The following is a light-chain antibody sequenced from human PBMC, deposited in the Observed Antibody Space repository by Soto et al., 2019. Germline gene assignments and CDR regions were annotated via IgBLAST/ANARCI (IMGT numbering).Light chain of an antibody. CDR2: AAS. Sequence: DIQMTQSPSTLSASVGDRVTITCLASQSISSRLAWYQQKPGKAPKLLIYAASTLQSGVPSRFSGSGSGTEFTLTISGLVPEDFAAYHCQQRYNLPRTFGQGTRLEIK. CDR3: QQRYNLPRT. V-gene: IGKV1-5*01. CDR1: QSISSR. J-gene: IGKJ5*01.